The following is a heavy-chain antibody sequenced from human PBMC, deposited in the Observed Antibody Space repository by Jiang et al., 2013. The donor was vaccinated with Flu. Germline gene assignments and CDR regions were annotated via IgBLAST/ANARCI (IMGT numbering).Heavy chain of an antibody. Sequence: SGYTFTDFYIHWVRQAPGEGLEWMGLISPRVGSTRYAQKFQGRITVTRDTSTSTVYMELRLLRAEDTAVYYCARDRPHNWFDPWGQGTPVTVSS. CDR2: ISPRVGST. CDR3: ARDRPHNWFDP. V-gene: IGHV1-46*01. CDR1: GYTFTDFY. J-gene: IGHJ5*02.